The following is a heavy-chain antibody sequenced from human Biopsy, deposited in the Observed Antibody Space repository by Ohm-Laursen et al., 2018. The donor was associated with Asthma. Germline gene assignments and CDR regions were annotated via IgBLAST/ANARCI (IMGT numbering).Heavy chain of an antibody. CDR1: GGYLTGHY. D-gene: IGHD1-20*01. J-gene: IGHJ6*02. Sequence: SDTLSLTCTVYGGYLTGHYWNWIRQPPGKGLEWIGEIDQSGYTNYNPSLKSRVTISADTSKNQFHLNLSSVTAADTAVYYCARITSANYYYGMDVWGQGTTVTVSS. CDR2: IDQSGYT. CDR3: ARITSANYYYGMDV. V-gene: IGHV4-34*01.